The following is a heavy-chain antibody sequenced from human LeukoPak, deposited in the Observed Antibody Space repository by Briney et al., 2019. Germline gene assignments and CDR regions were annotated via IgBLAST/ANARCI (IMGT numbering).Heavy chain of an antibody. CDR2: IRYDGSNK. CDR3: AKDWSGYCSSTSCYQIDY. V-gene: IGHV3-30*02. Sequence: PGGTLTLSCAASGFTFSSYGMYWVRQGPGTGLERVAFIRYDGSNKYYADSVKGRFTISRDNSKNTLYLQMNRLRAEDTAVYYCAKDWSGYCSSTSCYQIDYWGQGTLVTVAS. D-gene: IGHD2-2*01. CDR1: GFTFSSYG. J-gene: IGHJ4*02.